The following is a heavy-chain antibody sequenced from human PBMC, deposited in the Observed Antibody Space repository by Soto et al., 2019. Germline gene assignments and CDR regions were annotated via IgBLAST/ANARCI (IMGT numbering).Heavy chain of an antibody. CDR1: GFSLSTSGVG. J-gene: IGHJ5*02. CDR2: IYWDDDK. D-gene: IGHD2-15*01. Sequence: QITLKESGPTLVKPTQTLTLTCTFSGFSLSTSGVGVGWIRQPPGKALEWLALIYWDDDKRYSPSLKSRLTITKDTSKNQVVLTMTNMDPVDTATYYCAHRRGVVVAAPREGWFDPWGQGTLVTVSS. CDR3: AHRRGVVVAAPREGWFDP. V-gene: IGHV2-5*02.